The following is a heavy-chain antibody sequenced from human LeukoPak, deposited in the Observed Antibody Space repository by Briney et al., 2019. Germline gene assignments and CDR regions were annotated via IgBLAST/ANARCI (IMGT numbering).Heavy chain of an antibody. V-gene: IGHV3-7*01. CDR1: GFTFSSYG. J-gene: IGHJ3*02. CDR3: ASETKRGYSYGSPTDAFDI. D-gene: IGHD5-18*01. Sequence: GGSLRLPCAASGFTFSSYGMSGVRKAPGKGREGVANIKQEGSEKYYVDSVKGRFTISRDNAKNSLYVQMNSLRAEDTAVYYCASETKRGYSYGSPTDAFDIWGQGTMVTVSS. CDR2: IKQEGSEK.